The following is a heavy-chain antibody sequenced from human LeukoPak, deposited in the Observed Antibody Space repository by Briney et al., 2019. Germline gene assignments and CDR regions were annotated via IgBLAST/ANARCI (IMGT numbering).Heavy chain of an antibody. Sequence: ASVTVSCKASGYTFTSYDINWVRQATGQGLEWMGWMNPNSGNTGYAQKFQGRVTITADKSTSTAYMELGSLRSEDTAVYYCARVGGLWFGELLEALEVAFDIWGQGTMVTVSS. CDR3: ARVGGLWFGELLEALEVAFDI. D-gene: IGHD3-10*01. CDR2: MNPNSGNT. CDR1: GYTFTSYD. V-gene: IGHV1-8*03. J-gene: IGHJ3*02.